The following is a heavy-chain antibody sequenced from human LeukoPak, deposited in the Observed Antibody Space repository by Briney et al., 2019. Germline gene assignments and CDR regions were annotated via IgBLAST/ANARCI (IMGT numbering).Heavy chain of an antibody. V-gene: IGHV3-21*01. D-gene: IGHD3-22*01. CDR1: GFTFSSYS. CDR2: ISSSGTYI. J-gene: IGHJ4*02. Sequence: GGSLRLSCAASGFTFSSYSMNWVRKAPGKGLNWVAYISSSGTYIYYTDSVKGRFTISRDNAENSLYLQMNSLRADDTAVYYCARAYYYGSSGYLDYWGQGALVTVSS. CDR3: ARAYYYGSSGYLDY.